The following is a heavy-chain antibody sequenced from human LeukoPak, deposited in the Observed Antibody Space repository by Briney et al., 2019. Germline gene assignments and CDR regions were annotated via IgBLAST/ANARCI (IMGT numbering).Heavy chain of an antibody. CDR1: GFTFSNYS. D-gene: IGHD5-12*01. Sequence: GGSLRLSCAASGFTFSNYSMNWVRQAPGKGLEWVSYISTDSSTIYYTDSVKGRFTISRDNAKNSLYLQMNSLRDEDTAVYYCARDRGGYEFFDYWGQGTLVTVSS. CDR3: ARDRGGYEFFDY. CDR2: ISTDSSTI. V-gene: IGHV3-48*02. J-gene: IGHJ4*02.